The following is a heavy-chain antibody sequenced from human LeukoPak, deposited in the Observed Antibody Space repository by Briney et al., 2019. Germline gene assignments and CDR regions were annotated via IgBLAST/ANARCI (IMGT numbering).Heavy chain of an antibody. CDR1: GFTFSSYG. CDR2: ISGSGGGT. V-gene: IGHV3-23*01. Sequence: GGSLRLSCAASGFTFSSYGMHWVRQAPGKGLEWVSAISGSGGGTYYADSVKGRFTISRDNSKNTLYLQMNSLRAEDTAVYYCAKDLVRGATAPFPLFDYWGQGTLVTVSS. CDR3: AKDLVRGATAPFPLFDY. D-gene: IGHD5-24*01. J-gene: IGHJ4*02.